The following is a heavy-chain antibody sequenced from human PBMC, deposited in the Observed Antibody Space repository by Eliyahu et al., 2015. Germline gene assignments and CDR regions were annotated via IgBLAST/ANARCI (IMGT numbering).Heavy chain of an antibody. CDR1: GGSISNYY. CDR3: ARDFRSWYGSDAFDM. V-gene: IGHV4-59*01. CDR2: IYYSGST. D-gene: IGHD6-13*01. J-gene: IGHJ3*02. Sequence: QVQLQESGPRLVKPSETLSLTCTVSGGSISNYYWNWIRQSPGKGLEWIGYIYYSGSTKYNSSLKSRVTISVDTSKKQFSLKLRSVTAADTAVYYCARDFRSWYGSDAFDMWGQGTMVTVSS.